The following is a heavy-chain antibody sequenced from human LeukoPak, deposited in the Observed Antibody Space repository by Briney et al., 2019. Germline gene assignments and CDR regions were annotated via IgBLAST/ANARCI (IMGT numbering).Heavy chain of an antibody. CDR2: ISAYNGNT. CDR3: ATVDPGATPGAFDI. Sequence: GASVKVSCKASGYTFTNYGISWVRQAPGQGLKWMGWISAYNGNTNYAQKFQGRVTMTEDTSTDTAYMELSSLRSEDTAVYYCATVDPGATPGAFDIWGQGTMVTVSS. CDR1: GYTFTNYG. D-gene: IGHD1-26*01. J-gene: IGHJ3*02. V-gene: IGHV1-18*01.